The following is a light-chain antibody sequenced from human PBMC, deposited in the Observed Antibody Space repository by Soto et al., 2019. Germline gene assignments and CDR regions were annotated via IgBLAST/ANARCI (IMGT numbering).Light chain of an antibody. V-gene: IGKV1-5*01. Sequence: DILLIQSPATLSASVGDRITITCRASENIFKFLAWYQQRSGSAPNLLIYAASDLEKGVPSRFSGSGSGTEFTLTISNLQPNDFATYFCQQHHTQPLTFGGGTKVDVK. CDR2: AAS. J-gene: IGKJ4*01. CDR1: ENIFKF. CDR3: QQHHTQPLT.